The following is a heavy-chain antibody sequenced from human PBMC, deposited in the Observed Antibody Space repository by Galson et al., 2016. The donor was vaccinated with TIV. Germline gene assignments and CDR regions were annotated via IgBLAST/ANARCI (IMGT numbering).Heavy chain of an antibody. CDR1: GFSFSDYY. CDR3: ARVSVAGDYRGGDDAFDI. CDR2: ISHSGTTI. D-gene: IGHD4-17*01. Sequence: SLRLSCAASGFSFSDYYMTWIRQAPGKGLEWVSYISHSGTTIYYADPVKGRFTISRDNAKNSLHLQMNSLRAEDTAVYYCARVSVAGDYRGGDDAFDIWGLGTMVSVSS. J-gene: IGHJ3*02. V-gene: IGHV3-11*01.